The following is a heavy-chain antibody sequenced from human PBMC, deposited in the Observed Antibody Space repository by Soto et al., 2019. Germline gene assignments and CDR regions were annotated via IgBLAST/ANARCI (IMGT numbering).Heavy chain of an antibody. D-gene: IGHD3-3*01. CDR3: AREPAHYDYYGMDV. CDR1: GYTFSNYG. CDR2: INPSGGST. J-gene: IGHJ6*02. V-gene: IGHV1-46*01. Sequence: ASVKVSCKASGYTFSNYGFSWVRLAPGQGLEWMGIINPSGGSTSYAQKFQGRVTMTRDTSTSTVYMELSSLRSEDTAVYYCAREPAHYDYYGMDVWGQGTTVTVSS.